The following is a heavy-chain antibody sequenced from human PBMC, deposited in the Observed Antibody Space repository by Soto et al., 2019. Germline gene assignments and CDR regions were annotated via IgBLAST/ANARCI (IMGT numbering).Heavy chain of an antibody. CDR1: GFAFTNYW. V-gene: IGHV3-7*03. CDR3: ARGRRYFDWIGNY. D-gene: IGHD3-9*01. CDR2: IKEDGGEK. J-gene: IGHJ4*02. Sequence: GGSLRLSCSASGFAFTNYWMSWVRQAPGKGLECVANIKEDGGEKYYVDSVKGRFTISRDNAKNSMYLQMNSLRADDTAVYYCARGRRYFDWIGNYWGQGTLVTVSS.